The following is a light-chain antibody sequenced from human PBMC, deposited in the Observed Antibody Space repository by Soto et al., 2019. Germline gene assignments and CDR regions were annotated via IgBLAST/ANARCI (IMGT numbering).Light chain of an antibody. Sequence: QSALTQSPSASGSPGQSVTISCTGTSSDVGNYKYVSWYQQHPGKAPKLMIYEVSKRPSGVPDRFSGSKSGNTASLTVSGLQVEDEADYYCSSYARSNLRVFGGGTKLTVL. J-gene: IGLJ3*02. V-gene: IGLV2-8*01. CDR1: SSDVGNYKY. CDR2: EVS. CDR3: SSYARSNLRV.